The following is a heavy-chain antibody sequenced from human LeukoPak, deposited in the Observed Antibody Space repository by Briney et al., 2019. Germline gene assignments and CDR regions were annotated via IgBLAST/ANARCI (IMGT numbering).Heavy chain of an antibody. CDR1: GGTSNSHA. CDR3: ATTNDGGGYQWGDFFDF. Sequence: ASVKVSCKASGGTSNSHAISWVRQAPGQGLEWMGRIIPNLGTTNRAQNFQDRVTLTADKSTNTAYMELTSLTSNDTAVYYCATTNDGGGYQWGDFFDFWGQGTLVTVSS. J-gene: IGHJ4*02. V-gene: IGHV1-69*04. CDR2: IIPNLGTT. D-gene: IGHD3-22*01.